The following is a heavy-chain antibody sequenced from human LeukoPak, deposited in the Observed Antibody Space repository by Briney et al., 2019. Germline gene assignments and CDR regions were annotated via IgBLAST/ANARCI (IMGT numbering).Heavy chain of an antibody. D-gene: IGHD1-26*01. CDR2: IYYTGSA. CDR1: GGSISSYY. V-gene: IGHV4-59*08. CDR3: ARLEYSGTYTIDY. Sequence: WETLSLTCTVSGGSISSYYWSWIRQPPGKGLEWIGHIYYTGSADYNPSLKSRVTISVDTSKNQFSLKLTSVTAADTALYYCARLEYSGTYTIDYWGQGTLVTVSS. J-gene: IGHJ4*02.